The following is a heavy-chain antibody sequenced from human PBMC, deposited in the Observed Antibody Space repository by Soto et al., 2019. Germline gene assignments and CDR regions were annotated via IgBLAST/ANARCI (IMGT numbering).Heavy chain of an antibody. CDR1: GFTFSSYW. CDR2: IKQDGSEK. Sequence: PGGSLRLSCAASGFTFSSYWMSWVRQAPGKGLEWVANIKQDGSEKYYVDSVKGRFTISRDNAKNSLYLQMNSLRAEDTAVYYCAREDSNYIYYYYYGMDVWGQGTTVTVSS. CDR3: AREDSNYIYYYYYGMDV. J-gene: IGHJ6*02. V-gene: IGHV3-7*01. D-gene: IGHD4-4*01.